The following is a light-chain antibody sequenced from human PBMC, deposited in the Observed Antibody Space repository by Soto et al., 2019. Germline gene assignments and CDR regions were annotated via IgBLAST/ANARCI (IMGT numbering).Light chain of an antibody. V-gene: IGKV3-20*01. CDR3: QQFRSSSWT. Sequence: ESVLTQSPGTLSWSPGERATLSCRASQSVSSNYLAWYQQNPGQAPRLLIYGASTRATGIPDRFSGSGSGTDFNLTISRLETEDSAVYYCQQFRSSSWTFGQGTKVDIK. CDR2: GAS. CDR1: QSVSSNY. J-gene: IGKJ1*01.